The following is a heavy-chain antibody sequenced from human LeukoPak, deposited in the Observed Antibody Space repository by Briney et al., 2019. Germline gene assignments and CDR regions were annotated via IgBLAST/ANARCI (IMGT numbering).Heavy chain of an antibody. CDR3: ARVGRGCSSIRCYWEDWFDH. Sequence: ASVTVSCKASGYSFTNYGITWIREAPGQGPEWLGWISDYNANAHYAQNVQGRVTLTTDTSTNTAYMELRGLTSDDTAMYYCARVGRGCSSIRCYWEDWFDHWGQGTLVIVSS. V-gene: IGHV1-18*01. CDR1: GYSFTNYG. D-gene: IGHD2-2*01. J-gene: IGHJ5*02. CDR2: ISDYNANA.